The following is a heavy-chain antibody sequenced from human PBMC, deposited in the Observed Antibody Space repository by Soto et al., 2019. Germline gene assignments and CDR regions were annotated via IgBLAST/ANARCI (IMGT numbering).Heavy chain of an antibody. V-gene: IGHV4-61*01. CDR2: IYYSGST. D-gene: IGHD3-10*01. Sequence: PSETLSLTCTVSAGSVSSGSYYWSWILQPPGKGLEWIGYIYYSGSTNYNPSLKSRVTISVDTSKNQFSLKLSSVTAADTAVYYCARAPRGSGSYYKRTNWFDPWGQGTLVTVSS. CDR3: ARAPRGSGSYYKRTNWFDP. CDR1: AGSVSSGSYY. J-gene: IGHJ5*02.